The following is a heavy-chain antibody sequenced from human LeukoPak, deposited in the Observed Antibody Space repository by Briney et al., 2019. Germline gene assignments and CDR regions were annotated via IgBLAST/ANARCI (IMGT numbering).Heavy chain of an antibody. D-gene: IGHD3-22*01. V-gene: IGHV1-2*02. Sequence: ASVKVSCKASGYSFTGFYIHWVRQAPGQGLEWMAWINPQTGATNYAQKFKGRITTTRVLSITTAYMEVTTLRSDDTAVYYCARGGDDSALYFAYWGQGTLVTVSS. CDR3: ARGGDDSALYFAY. J-gene: IGHJ4*02. CDR2: INPQTGAT. CDR1: GYSFTGFY.